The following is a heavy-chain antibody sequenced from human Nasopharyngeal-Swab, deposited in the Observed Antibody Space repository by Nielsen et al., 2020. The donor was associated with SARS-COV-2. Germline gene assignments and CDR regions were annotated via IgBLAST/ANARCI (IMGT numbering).Heavy chain of an antibody. Sequence: GESLKISCAASGFTFSSYSMNWVRQAPGKGLEWVSYISSSSSTIYYADSVKGRFTISRDNAKNSLYLQMNSLRAEDTAVYYCARDFWATVVNPVGYWGQGTLFTVSS. CDR3: ARDFWATVVNPVGY. V-gene: IGHV3-48*04. CDR2: ISSSSSTI. J-gene: IGHJ4*02. CDR1: GFTFSSYS. D-gene: IGHD4-23*01.